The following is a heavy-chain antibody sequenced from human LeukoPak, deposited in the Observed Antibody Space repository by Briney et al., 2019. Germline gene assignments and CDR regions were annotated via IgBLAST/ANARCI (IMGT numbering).Heavy chain of an antibody. J-gene: IGHJ6*02. CDR2: IKQDGSEK. CDR3: ARGYFSSSGRGMDV. Sequence: GGSLRLSCEASGFTFNNYWMSWVRQAPRKGLEWVANIKQDGSEKSYVDSAKGRFTISRDNAKNSLFLQMDSLRAEDTAVYYCARGYFSSSGRGMDVWGQGTTVTVSS. V-gene: IGHV3-7*01. D-gene: IGHD6-13*01. CDR1: GFTFNNYW.